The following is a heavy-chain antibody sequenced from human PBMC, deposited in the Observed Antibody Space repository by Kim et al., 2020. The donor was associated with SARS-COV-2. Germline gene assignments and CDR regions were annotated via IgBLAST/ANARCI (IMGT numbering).Heavy chain of an antibody. CDR1: GFTFKNHA. CDR3: SQAGGGSHKVYGVDV. V-gene: IGHV3-23*01. Sequence: GGSLRLSCAASGFTFKNHAMSWVRQAPGKGLEWVSSISNTGTNTYHADSVKGRFTISRDNSKNTVYLQMNALRADDTALYYCSQAGGGSHKVYGVDVWGQGTTVTVSS. CDR2: ISNTGTNT. D-gene: IGHD3-10*01. J-gene: IGHJ6*02.